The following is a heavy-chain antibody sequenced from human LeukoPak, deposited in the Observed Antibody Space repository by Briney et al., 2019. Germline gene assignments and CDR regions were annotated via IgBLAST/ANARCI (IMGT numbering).Heavy chain of an antibody. V-gene: IGHV3-33*01. D-gene: IGHD5-24*01. CDR2: ISYSGST. CDR1: GFTFSSYG. Sequence: GGSLRLSCLASGFTFSSYGMHWVRQTPDKGLEWVAVISYSGSTYYVDSVKGRFTVSRDNSKNTLYLQMDGLVPEDTALYYCVRDINSAGDGYYYGADYWGQGTLVTVSS. CDR3: VRDINSAGDGYYYGADY. J-gene: IGHJ4*02.